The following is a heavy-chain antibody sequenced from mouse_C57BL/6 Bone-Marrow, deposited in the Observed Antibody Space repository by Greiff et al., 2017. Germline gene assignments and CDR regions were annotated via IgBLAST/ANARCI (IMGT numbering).Heavy chain of an antibody. CDR3: ARGGWLLRGGFAY. CDR1: GYTFTSYW. CDR2: IDPSDSYT. V-gene: IGHV1-59*01. D-gene: IGHD2-3*01. Sequence: QVQLQQPGAELVRPGTSVTLSCKASGYTFTSYWMHWVKQRPGQGLEWIGVIDPSDSYTNYNQKFKGKATLTVDTSSSPAYMQLSSLTSEDAAVYYCARGGWLLRGGFAYWGQGTLVTVSA. J-gene: IGHJ3*01.